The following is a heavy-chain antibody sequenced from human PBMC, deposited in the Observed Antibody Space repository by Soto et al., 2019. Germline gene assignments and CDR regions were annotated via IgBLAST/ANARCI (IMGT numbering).Heavy chain of an antibody. CDR3: ARRYGYSFDY. CDR2: IYYSGST. Sequence: SETLSLTCTVSGGSINSYCWSWIRQPPGKGLEWIGYIYYSGSTNYNPSLKSRVTISVDTSKNQFSLKLSSVTAADTAVYYCARRYGYSFDYWGQGTLVTVSS. J-gene: IGHJ4*02. D-gene: IGHD5-18*01. V-gene: IGHV4-59*01. CDR1: GGSINSYC.